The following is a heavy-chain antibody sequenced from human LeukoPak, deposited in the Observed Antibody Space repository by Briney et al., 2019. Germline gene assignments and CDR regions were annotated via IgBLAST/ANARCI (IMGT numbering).Heavy chain of an antibody. CDR2: IIPILGIA. CDR1: GGTFSSYA. J-gene: IGHJ4*02. CDR3: ARYVVDSSGYYFSHFDY. V-gene: IGHV1-69*04. Sequence: GASVKVSCKASGGTFSSYAISWVRQAPGQGLEWMGRIIPILGIANYAQKFQGRVTITADKSTSTAYMELSSLRSEDTAVYYCARYVVDSSGYYFSHFDYWGQGTLVTVSS. D-gene: IGHD3-22*01.